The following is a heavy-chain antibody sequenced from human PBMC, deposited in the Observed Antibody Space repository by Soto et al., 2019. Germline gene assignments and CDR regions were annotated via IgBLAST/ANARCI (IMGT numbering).Heavy chain of an antibody. D-gene: IGHD1-1*01. CDR3: ARHLSTTVAPLPFDC. CDR1: GGSISSGGYS. V-gene: IGHV4-30-2*01. Sequence: PSETLSLTCAVSGGSISSGGYSWSRIRQPPGKGLEWIGYIYHSGSTYYNPSLKSRVTISVDTSKNQFSLKLSSVTAADTAVYYCARHLSTTVAPLPFDCWGQGTLVTVSS. CDR2: IYHSGST. J-gene: IGHJ4*02.